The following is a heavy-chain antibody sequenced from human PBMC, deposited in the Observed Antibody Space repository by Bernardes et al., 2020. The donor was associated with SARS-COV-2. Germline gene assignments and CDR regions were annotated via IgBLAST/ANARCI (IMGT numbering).Heavy chain of an antibody. Sequence: GGSLRLSCAASGFAFGRYGMHWVRQAPAKGLEWVAVIWFDGSKTYYTDSVKGRFIVSRDNSKNTVSLQMNSLRAEDTAVYYCARIDEVTGRDYWGQGTLVTVSS. CDR1: GFAFGRYG. J-gene: IGHJ4*02. D-gene: IGHD6-19*01. CDR3: ARIDEVTGRDY. CDR2: IWFDGSKT. V-gene: IGHV3-33*01.